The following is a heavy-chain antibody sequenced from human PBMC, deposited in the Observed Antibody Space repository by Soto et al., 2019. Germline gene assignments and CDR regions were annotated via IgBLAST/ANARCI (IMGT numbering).Heavy chain of an antibody. V-gene: IGHV3-11*05. J-gene: IGHJ4*02. Sequence: GGSLRLSCAASGFSFSDYYMSWIRQAPGKGLEWVSFISGTSEFTNYADSVKGRFTISRDNAKKSLYLQMNSLRADDSAVYYCARARLSSTVTTGYWGQGTLVTVSS. CDR3: ARARLSSTVTTGY. D-gene: IGHD4-17*01. CDR1: GFSFSDYY. CDR2: ISGTSEFT.